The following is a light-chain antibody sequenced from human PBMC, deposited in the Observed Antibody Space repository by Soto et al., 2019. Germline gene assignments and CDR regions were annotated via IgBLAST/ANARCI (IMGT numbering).Light chain of an antibody. CDR2: AAS. V-gene: IGKV1-9*01. Sequence: DIQLTQTPSFPSESVGDRLTITCRASQCVANYFAWYQQKQGKXPNXXIYAASTLQGGVPSRFSVIGSGTDLTINIRSLQPEDGATHDCQQLNSYPLSFGQGTRPEIK. CDR3: QQLNSYPLS. J-gene: IGKJ5*01. CDR1: QCVANY.